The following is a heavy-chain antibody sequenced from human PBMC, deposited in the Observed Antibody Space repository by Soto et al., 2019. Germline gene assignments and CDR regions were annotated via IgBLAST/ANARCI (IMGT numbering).Heavy chain of an antibody. CDR3: VRDRDSDTWPSRDV. CDR2: ISAKNGDT. Sequence: QVHLVQSGAELKKPGASVRVSCKASGYSFTRNCISWVRQAPGQGLEWMGWISAKNGDTNYAQKLQGRVIMTTDTSTSTAYMELRSLRSDDTAVYYCVRDRDSDTWPSRDVWGQGTTVTVSS. V-gene: IGHV1-18*01. CDR1: GYSFTRNC. J-gene: IGHJ6*02. D-gene: IGHD1-26*01.